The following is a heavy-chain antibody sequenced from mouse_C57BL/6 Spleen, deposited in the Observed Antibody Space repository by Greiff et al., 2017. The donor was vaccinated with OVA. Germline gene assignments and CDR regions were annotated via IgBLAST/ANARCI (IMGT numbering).Heavy chain of an antibody. J-gene: IGHJ4*01. CDR1: GFTFSDYG. CDR3: ARSRGRYAMDY. D-gene: IGHD4-1*01. Sequence: EVKVVESGGGLVKPGGSLKLSCAASGFTFSDYGMHWVRQAPEKGLEWVAYISSGSSTIYYADTVKGRFTISRDNAKNTLFLQMTSLRSEDTAMYYCARSRGRYAMDYWGQGTSVTVSS. V-gene: IGHV5-17*01. CDR2: ISSGSSTI.